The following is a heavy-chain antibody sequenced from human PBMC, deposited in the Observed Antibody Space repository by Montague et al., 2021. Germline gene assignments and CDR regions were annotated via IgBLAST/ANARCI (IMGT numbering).Heavy chain of an antibody. Sequence: SETLSLTCTVSGGSISSNSYWWTWIRQPPGKGLEYVGPTSNTGSSYYSPSLKSLVTISVDTSKNQFSLSLSAVTAADTAVYYCARSLYCIGGICYSGFDPWGQGTLVTVSS. CDR1: GGSISSNSYW. CDR2: TSNTGSS. J-gene: IGHJ5*02. V-gene: IGHV4-39*01. CDR3: ARSLYCIGGICYSGFDP. D-gene: IGHD2-15*01.